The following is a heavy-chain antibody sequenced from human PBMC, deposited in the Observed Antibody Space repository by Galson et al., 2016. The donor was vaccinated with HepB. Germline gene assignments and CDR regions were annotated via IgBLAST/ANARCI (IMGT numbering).Heavy chain of an antibody. J-gene: IGHJ4*02. Sequence: SETLSLTCTVSGGSISSTDYFWGWIRQSTGKGLEWIGSVYYTGATQYNPSLKSRVTISVDTSKNQFTLKLSSVTAADTAVYYCARDRSSGSGNFGYWGQGTLVTVSS. CDR1: GGSISSTDYF. CDR2: VYYTGAT. CDR3: ARDRSSGSGNFGY. D-gene: IGHD3-10*01. V-gene: IGHV4-39*06.